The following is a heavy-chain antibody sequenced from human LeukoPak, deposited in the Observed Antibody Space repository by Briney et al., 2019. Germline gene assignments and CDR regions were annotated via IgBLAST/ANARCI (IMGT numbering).Heavy chain of an antibody. CDR1: GFTFSSYN. D-gene: IGHD1-26*01. J-gene: IGHJ6*03. V-gene: IGHV3-21*01. Sequence: PGGSLRLSCAASGFTFSSYNMNWVHQAPGKGLEWVSSITSGSSYRFYADSVKGRFTISRDNAKNSLYLQMNSLRAEDTAVYYCARDPYSGSYGNYYYYFMDVWGKGTTVTISS. CDR2: ITSGSSYR. CDR3: ARDPYSGSYGNYYYYFMDV.